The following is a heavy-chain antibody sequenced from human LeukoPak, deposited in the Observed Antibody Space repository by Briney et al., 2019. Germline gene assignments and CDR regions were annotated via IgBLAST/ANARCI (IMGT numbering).Heavy chain of an antibody. CDR2: TSVYNSNINT. Sequence: ASVKVSCKASGYNFHNYGISWVRQAPGQGLEWMGWTSVYNSNINTKFSQNLQSRLTMTTDTSTSTAYMELGSLRSDDTAVYYCARGDSSGHPAFDYWGQGTLVTVSS. CDR1: GYNFHNYG. D-gene: IGHD3-22*01. J-gene: IGHJ4*02. V-gene: IGHV1-18*01. CDR3: ARGDSSGHPAFDY.